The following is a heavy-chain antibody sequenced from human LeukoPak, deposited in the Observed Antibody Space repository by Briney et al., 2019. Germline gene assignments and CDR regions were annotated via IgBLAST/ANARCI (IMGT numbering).Heavy chain of an antibody. D-gene: IGHD6-13*01. CDR1: GFTFSSYG. V-gene: IGHV3-30*19. Sequence: GGSLRLSCAASGFTFSSYGMHWVRQAPGKGLEWVAVISYDGSNKYYADSVKGRFTISRDNPKNTLYLQMNSLRAEDTAVYYCARGGAAARNLYFDYWGQGTLVTVSS. J-gene: IGHJ4*02. CDR3: ARGGAAARNLYFDY. CDR2: ISYDGSNK.